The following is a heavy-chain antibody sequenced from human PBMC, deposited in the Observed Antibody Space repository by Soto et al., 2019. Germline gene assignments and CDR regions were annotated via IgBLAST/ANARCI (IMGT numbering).Heavy chain of an antibody. CDR2: IWHDGGKK. CDR3: AMLGYCSSTSCYHFDY. Sequence: GGSLRLSCAASGFTFSLYGMHWVRQAPGKGLEWVAVIWHDGGKKYYVDSVKGRFTISRDNSKNTLYLQMNSLRAEDTAVYYCAMLGYCSSTSCYHFDYWGQGTLVTVSS. D-gene: IGHD2-2*01. V-gene: IGHV3-30*02. CDR1: GFTFSLYG. J-gene: IGHJ4*02.